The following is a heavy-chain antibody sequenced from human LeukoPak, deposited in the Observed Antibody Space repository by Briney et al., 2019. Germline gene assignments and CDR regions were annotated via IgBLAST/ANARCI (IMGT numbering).Heavy chain of an antibody. CDR2: INPNSGGT. CDR3: ARGHAAYGSSGYYLY. CDR1: GYTFTGYY. J-gene: IGHJ4*02. V-gene: IGHV1-2*02. Sequence: ASVKVSCKASGYTFTGYYMHWVRQAPGQGLEWMGWINPNSGGTNYAQKFQGRVTMTRDTSISTAYMELSRLRSDDTAVYYCARGHAAYGSSGYYLYWGQGTLVTVSS. D-gene: IGHD3-22*01.